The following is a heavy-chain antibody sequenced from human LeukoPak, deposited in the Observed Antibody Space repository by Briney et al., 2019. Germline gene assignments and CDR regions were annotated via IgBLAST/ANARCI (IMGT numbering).Heavy chain of an antibody. CDR1: GGSISSGDYY. D-gene: IGHD3-3*01. CDR3: ARGGTRITIVGVVINDFDY. V-gene: IGHV4-30-4*08. J-gene: IGHJ4*02. Sequence: SETLSLTCTVSGGSISSGDYYWSWIRQPPGKGLEWIGYIYHSGNAYYNPSLKSRLTISVDTPRNQFSLKLRSVTAADTAVYYCARGGTRITIVGVVINDFDYWGQGTLVTVSS. CDR2: IYHSGNA.